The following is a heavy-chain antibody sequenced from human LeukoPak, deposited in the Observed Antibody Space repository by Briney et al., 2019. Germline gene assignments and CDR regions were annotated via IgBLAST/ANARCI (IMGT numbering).Heavy chain of an antibody. D-gene: IGHD1-26*01. CDR2: ISSSSSYI. CDR3: AKEALRYSGSYLDY. V-gene: IGHV3-21*04. Sequence: PGGSLRLSCAASGFTFSSYSMNWVRQAPGKGLEWVSSISSSSSYIYYADSVKGRFTISRDNAKNSLYLQMNSLRAEDTAVYYCAKEALRYSGSYLDYWGQGTLVTVSS. CDR1: GFTFSSYS. J-gene: IGHJ4*02.